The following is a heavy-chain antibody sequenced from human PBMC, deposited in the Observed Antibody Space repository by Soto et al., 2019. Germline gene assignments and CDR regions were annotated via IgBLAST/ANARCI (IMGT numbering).Heavy chain of an antibody. CDR1: GFTFSSYG. Sequence: SLRLSCAASGFTFSSYGMHWVRQAPGKGLEWVAVIWYDGSNKYYADSVKGRFTISRDNSKNTLYLQMNSLRAEGTAVYYCARDKSCSSTSCYMLNYYYGMDVWGQGTTVTVSS. J-gene: IGHJ6*02. CDR2: IWYDGSNK. CDR3: ARDKSCSSTSCYMLNYYYGMDV. D-gene: IGHD2-2*02. V-gene: IGHV3-33*01.